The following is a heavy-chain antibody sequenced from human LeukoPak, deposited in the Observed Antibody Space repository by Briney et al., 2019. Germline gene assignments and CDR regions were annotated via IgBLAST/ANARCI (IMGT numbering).Heavy chain of an antibody. CDR1: GGTFSKYA. Sequence: ASVKVSCKASGGTFSKYAISWVRQAPGQGLEWMGGIIPIFGTADYAQKFQGRVTITAGEFTNTSYMELSSLRSEDTAVYYCARGCGSGDFWSGNYYYYYYYMDVWGKGTTVTVSS. CDR2: IIPIFGTA. J-gene: IGHJ6*03. D-gene: IGHD3-3*01. V-gene: IGHV1-69*01. CDR3: ARGCGSGDFWSGNYYYYYYYMDV.